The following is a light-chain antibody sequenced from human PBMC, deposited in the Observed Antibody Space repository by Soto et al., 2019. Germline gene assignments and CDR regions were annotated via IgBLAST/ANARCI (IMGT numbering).Light chain of an antibody. Sequence: DIQLTQSPSFLSASVGDRVTITCRASQAISSYLAWFQQRPGKAPKLLIYAASTLQSGVPSRFSGSASGTDITPTISILQPEDFATYLCQQINSYPWRFGQGTKVEIK. CDR3: QQINSYPWR. CDR2: AAS. V-gene: IGKV1-9*01. CDR1: QAISSY. J-gene: IGKJ1*01.